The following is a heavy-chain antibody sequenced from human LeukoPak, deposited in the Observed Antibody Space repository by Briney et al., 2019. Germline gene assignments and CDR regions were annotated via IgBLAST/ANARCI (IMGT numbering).Heavy chain of an antibody. D-gene: IGHD3-10*01. CDR2: IKQDGSEK. J-gene: IGHJ3*02. CDR1: GFTFSSYW. CDR3: AREPHGGGWDAFDI. Sequence: GGSLRLSCAASGFTFSSYWMSWVRQAPGKGLEWVANIKQDGSEKYYVDSVKGRFTISRDNAKNSLYLQMNSLRAEDTAVYYCAREPHGGGWDAFDIWGQGTMVTVSS. V-gene: IGHV3-7*04.